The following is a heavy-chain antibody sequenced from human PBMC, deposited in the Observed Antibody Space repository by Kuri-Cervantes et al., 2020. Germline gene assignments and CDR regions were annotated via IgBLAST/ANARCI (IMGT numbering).Heavy chain of an antibody. CDR2: IKSKIDGGTT. CDR3: TTEGFGVILRQTFDI. CDR1: GFTFGDYA. D-gene: IGHD3-3*01. Sequence: GGSLRLSCTASGFTFGDYAMSWFRQAPGKGLEWVGRIKSKIDGGTTDYAAPVKGRFTISRDDSRNTLYLQMNSLKPEDTAVYYCTTEGFGVILRQTFDIWGQGAMVTVSS. J-gene: IGHJ3*02. V-gene: IGHV3-15*01.